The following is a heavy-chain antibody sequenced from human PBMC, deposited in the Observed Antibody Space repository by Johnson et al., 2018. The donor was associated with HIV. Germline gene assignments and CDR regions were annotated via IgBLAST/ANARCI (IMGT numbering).Heavy chain of an antibody. V-gene: IGHV3-30*04. CDR2: IWYDGSNK. CDR3: ARLFGELFLGAFDI. J-gene: IGHJ3*02. Sequence: QVLLVESGGGVVQPGRSLRLSCAASGFTFSSYAMHWVRQAPGKGLEWVAVIWYDGSNKYYADSVKGRFTISRDNSKNTLYLQMNSLRAEDTAVYYCARLFGELFLGAFDIWGQGTMVTVSS. CDR1: GFTFSSYA. D-gene: IGHD3-10*01.